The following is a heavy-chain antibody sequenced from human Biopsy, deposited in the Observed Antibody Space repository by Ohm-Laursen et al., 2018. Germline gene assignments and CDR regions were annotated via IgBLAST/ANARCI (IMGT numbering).Heavy chain of an antibody. V-gene: IGHV1-8*02. CDR2: MIPSSGKT. Sequence: SVKVSCKASGGAFTNYAINWVRQAQGQGLEWMGWMIPSSGKTGYAQRFQGRVTLTMNTSISTAYMELSGLRSGDTAVYFCARGYSRRVSIFEASIYWFDTWGQGTLVTVSS. D-gene: IGHD6-6*01. CDR1: GGAFTNYA. J-gene: IGHJ5*02. CDR3: ARGYSRRVSIFEASIYWFDT.